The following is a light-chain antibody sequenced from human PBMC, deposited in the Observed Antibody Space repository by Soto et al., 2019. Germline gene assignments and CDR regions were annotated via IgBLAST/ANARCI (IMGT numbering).Light chain of an antibody. CDR1: SSDVGAYKY. J-gene: IGLJ3*02. V-gene: IGLV2-8*01. Sequence: QSALTQPPSASGSPGQSVTISCTGTSSDVGAYKYVSWYQQYPGKAPKLMIYEVTKRPSGVPDRFSGSKSGNTASLTVSGLQAEEEADYYCTSYVGNDIWLFGGGTKVTVL. CDR2: EVT. CDR3: TSYVGNDIWL.